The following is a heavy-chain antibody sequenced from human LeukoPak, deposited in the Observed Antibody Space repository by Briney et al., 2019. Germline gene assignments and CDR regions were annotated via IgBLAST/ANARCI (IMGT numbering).Heavy chain of an antibody. CDR2: ISSSGSTI. Sequence: PGGSLRLSCAASGFTFSDYYMSWIRQAPGKGLEWVSYISSSGSTIYYADSVKGRFTISRDNAKNSLYLQMNSLRAEDTAVYYCARDLTLVAAAGRDYFGMDVWGQGTTVTVSS. J-gene: IGHJ6*02. CDR1: GFTFSDYY. V-gene: IGHV3-11*01. CDR3: ARDLTLVAAAGRDYFGMDV. D-gene: IGHD6-13*01.